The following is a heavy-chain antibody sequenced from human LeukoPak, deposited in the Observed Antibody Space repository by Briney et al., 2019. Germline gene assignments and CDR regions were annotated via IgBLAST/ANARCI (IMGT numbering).Heavy chain of an antibody. J-gene: IGHJ4*02. Sequence: QPGGSLRLSCVDSGITFSKYWMNWVRQAPGKGLEWVANMKHDGNEKHYVDYVEGRFTISRDNDKSSLYLQMNNLRAEDAAVYYCARDLGHSGYDLYDYWGQGTLVTVSS. D-gene: IGHD5-12*01. V-gene: IGHV3-7*01. CDR3: ARDLGHSGYDLYDY. CDR1: GITFSKYW. CDR2: MKHDGNEK.